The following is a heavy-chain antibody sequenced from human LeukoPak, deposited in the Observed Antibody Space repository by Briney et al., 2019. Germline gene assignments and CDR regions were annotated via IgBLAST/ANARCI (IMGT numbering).Heavy chain of an antibody. D-gene: IGHD6-19*01. V-gene: IGHV3-23*01. CDR1: GFTFSNYP. Sequence: GGSLRLSCAASGFTFSNYPMRWVRQAPGKGLEWVSSISETGADTYYADSVKGRFTISRDNSRNTLYLQINSLRVEDTALYYCAKAHGGGWSYFDCWGQGTLVTVSS. CDR2: ISETGADT. CDR3: AKAHGGGWSYFDC. J-gene: IGHJ4*02.